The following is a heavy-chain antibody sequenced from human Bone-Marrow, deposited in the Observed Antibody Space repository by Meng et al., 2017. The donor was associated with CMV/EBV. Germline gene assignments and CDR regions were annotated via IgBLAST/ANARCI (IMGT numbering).Heavy chain of an antibody. CDR1: GGTFSSYA. CDR3: ARENQGCSSTSCPYYYYYGMDV. J-gene: IGHJ6*02. CDR2: IIPIFGTA. V-gene: IGHV1-69*05. Sequence: SSVKVSCKASGGTFSSYAINWVRQAPGQGLEWMGGIIPIFGTANYAQKFQGRVTITTGESTSTAYMELSSLRSEDTAVYYCARENQGCSSTSCPYYYYYGMDVWGQGTTVTVSS. D-gene: IGHD2-2*01.